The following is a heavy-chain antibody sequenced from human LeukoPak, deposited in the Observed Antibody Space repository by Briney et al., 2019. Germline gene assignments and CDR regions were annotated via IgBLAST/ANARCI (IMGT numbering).Heavy chain of an antibody. J-gene: IGHJ5*02. Sequence: ASVKVSCKASGYTFTSYAMHWVRQAPGQRLERMGWINAGNGNTKYSQKFQGRVTMTRDTSTSTVYMELSSLRSEDTAVYYCARRLDYSSSWYWFDPWGQGTLVTVSS. CDR2: INAGNGNT. V-gene: IGHV1-3*01. CDR1: GYTFTSYA. D-gene: IGHD6-13*01. CDR3: ARRLDYSSSWYWFDP.